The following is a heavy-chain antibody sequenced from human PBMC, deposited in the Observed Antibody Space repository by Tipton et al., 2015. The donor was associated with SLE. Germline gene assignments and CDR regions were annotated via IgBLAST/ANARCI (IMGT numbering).Heavy chain of an antibody. CDR2: ISSSSSYI. V-gene: IGHV3-21*01. J-gene: IGHJ4*02. CDR3: ARHRIAAPLFDY. Sequence: SLRLSCAASGFTFSSYSMNWVRQAPGKGLEWVSSISSSSSYIYYADSVKGRFTISRDNAKNSLYLQMNSLRAEDTAVYYCARHRIAAPLFDYWGQGTLVTVSS. CDR1: GFTFSSYS. D-gene: IGHD6-6*01.